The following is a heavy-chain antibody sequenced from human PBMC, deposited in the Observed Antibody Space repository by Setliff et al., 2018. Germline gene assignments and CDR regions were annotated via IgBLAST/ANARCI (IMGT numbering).Heavy chain of an antibody. CDR1: GGSFSGYY. Sequence: SETLSLTCAVYGGSFSGYYWSWIRQPPGKGLEWIGEINHSGSTNYNPSLKSRVTISVDTSKNQFSLKLSSVTAADTAVYYCARWRQRRDGYNKCVNYFDYWGQGTLVTVSS. CDR3: ARWRQRRDGYNKCVNYFDY. CDR2: INHSGST. D-gene: IGHD5-12*01. V-gene: IGHV4-34*01. J-gene: IGHJ4*02.